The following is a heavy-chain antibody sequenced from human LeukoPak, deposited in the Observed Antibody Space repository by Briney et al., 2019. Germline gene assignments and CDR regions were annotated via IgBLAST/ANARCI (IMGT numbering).Heavy chain of an antibody. D-gene: IGHD5-18*01. CDR1: GFTFSIYK. CDR3: AKGAIQLWSLDY. CDR2: ISGSGGST. J-gene: IGHJ4*02. V-gene: IGHV3-23*01. Sequence: PGGSLRLSCAASGFTFSIYKMHWVRQAPGKGLEWVSAISGSGGSTYYADSVKGRFTISRDNSKNTLYLQMNSLRAEDTAVYYCAKGAIQLWSLDYWGQGTLVTVSS.